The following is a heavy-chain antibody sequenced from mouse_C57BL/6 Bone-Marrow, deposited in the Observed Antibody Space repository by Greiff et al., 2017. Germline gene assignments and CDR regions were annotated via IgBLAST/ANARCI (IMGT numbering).Heavy chain of an antibody. J-gene: IGHJ1*03. D-gene: IGHD1-1*01. Sequence: VKLVESVAELMKPGASVKLSCKATGYTITGYWIEWVKQRPGHGLEWIGEILPGSGSTNYTAKFKGKATFTADTSSNTAYLQLSSLTTEDSAIYYCARSYCGSSDWYFDVWGTGTTVTVSS. CDR3: ARSYCGSSDWYFDV. CDR1: GYTITGYW. CDR2: ILPGSGST. V-gene: IGHV1-9*01.